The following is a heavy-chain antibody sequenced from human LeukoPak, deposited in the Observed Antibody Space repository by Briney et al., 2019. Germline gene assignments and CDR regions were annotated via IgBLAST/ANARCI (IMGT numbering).Heavy chain of an antibody. CDR1: GFTFSSYP. CDR2: ISGSGGDT. V-gene: IGHV3-23*01. Sequence: GGSLRLSRAASGFTFSSYPMSWVRQAPGKGLEWVSAISGSGGDTYYADSVKGRFTISRDNSKNTLYLQMNSLRAEDTALYYCATSSGWYPKYFDYWGQGTLVTVSS. D-gene: IGHD6-19*01. CDR3: ATSSGWYPKYFDY. J-gene: IGHJ4*02.